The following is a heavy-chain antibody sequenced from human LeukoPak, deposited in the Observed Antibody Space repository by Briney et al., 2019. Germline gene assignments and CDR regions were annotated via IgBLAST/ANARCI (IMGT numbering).Heavy chain of an antibody. J-gene: IGHJ4*02. CDR3: ARGPPVVAAAFFDY. V-gene: IGHV3-21*01. D-gene: IGHD2-15*01. Sequence: GGSLRLSCAASGFTFSSYEMNWVRQAPGKGLEWVSSISSSSSYIYYADSVKGRFTISRDNAKNSLYLQMNSLRAEDTAVYYCARGPPVVAAAFFDYWGQGTLVTVSS. CDR2: ISSSSSYI. CDR1: GFTFSSYE.